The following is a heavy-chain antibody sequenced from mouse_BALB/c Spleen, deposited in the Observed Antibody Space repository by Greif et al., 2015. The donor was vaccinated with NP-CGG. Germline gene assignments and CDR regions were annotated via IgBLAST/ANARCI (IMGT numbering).Heavy chain of an antibody. CDR2: IHPNSGNT. J-gene: IGHJ2*01. CDR1: GYTFTSSW. CDR3: ARDWYFDY. Sequence: LQESGSVLVRPGASVKLSCKASGYTFTSSWMHWAKQRPGQGLEWIGEIHPNSGNTNYNEKFKGKATLTVDTSSSTAYVDLSSLTSEDSAVYYCARDWYFDYWGQGTTLTVSS. D-gene: IGHD4-1*01. V-gene: IGHV1S130*01.